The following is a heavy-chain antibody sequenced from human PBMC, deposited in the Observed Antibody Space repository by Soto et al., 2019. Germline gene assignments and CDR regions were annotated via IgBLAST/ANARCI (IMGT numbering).Heavy chain of an antibody. CDR3: ARAGDWNYVQDF. Sequence: GGSLRLSCAASGFTFTNYRIHWVRQAPGKGLVWVARINSDGTRINYADSVRGRFTISRDNAKNTVFLQMNSLRDEDSAVYFCARAGDWNYVQDFWGQGTLVTVSS. CDR2: INSDGTRI. CDR1: GFTFTNYR. J-gene: IGHJ4*02. D-gene: IGHD1-7*01. V-gene: IGHV3-74*01.